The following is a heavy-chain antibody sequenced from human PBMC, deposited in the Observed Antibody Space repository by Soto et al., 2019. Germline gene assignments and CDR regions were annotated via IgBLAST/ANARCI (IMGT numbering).Heavy chain of an antibody. CDR1: GYTFTNYG. CDR2: ISGYNGNT. J-gene: IGHJ4*02. D-gene: IGHD6-13*01. V-gene: IGHV1-18*01. CDR3: ARHSVSWYEFDH. Sequence: QVQVVQSEAEVKKPGASVKVSCKTSGYTFTNYGISWVRQAPGQGLEWMGWISGYNGNTDYTQRLQGRVTMTTDTSTSTAYMELRSLRSDDTAMYYCARHSVSWYEFDHWGRGTLVTVSS.